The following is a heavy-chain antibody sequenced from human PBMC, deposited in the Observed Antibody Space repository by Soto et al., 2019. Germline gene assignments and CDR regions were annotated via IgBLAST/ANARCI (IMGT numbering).Heavy chain of an antibody. CDR1: GYTFTVYY. D-gene: IGHD3-10*01. J-gene: IGHJ3*02. Sequence: GASVKVSCKASGYTFTVYYMHCVLKAPGQWLEWMGWINPNSGGTNHAQKFQGRVTMTRDTSISTAYMELSRLRSDDTAVYYCARDLWFGEQNPNNIWGQGTMVTVSS. CDR2: INPNSGGT. CDR3: ARDLWFGEQNPNNI. V-gene: IGHV1-2*02.